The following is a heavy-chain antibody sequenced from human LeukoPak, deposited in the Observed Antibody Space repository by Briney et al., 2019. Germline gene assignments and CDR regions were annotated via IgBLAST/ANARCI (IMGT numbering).Heavy chain of an antibody. CDR1: GYSISSGYY. Sequence: PSETLSLTCAVSGYSISSGYYWGWIRQPPGKGLEWIGSIYHSGSTNYNPSLKSRVTMSVDTSKNQFSLKLSSVTAADTAVYYCARDSRLWYSSGWYYFDYWGQGTLVTVSS. V-gene: IGHV4-38-2*02. CDR3: ARDSRLWYSSGWYYFDY. D-gene: IGHD6-19*01. CDR2: IYHSGST. J-gene: IGHJ4*02.